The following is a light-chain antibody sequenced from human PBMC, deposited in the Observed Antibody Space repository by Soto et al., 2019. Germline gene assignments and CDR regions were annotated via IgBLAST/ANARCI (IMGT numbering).Light chain of an antibody. J-gene: IGKJ4*01. CDR3: QQYGSSPRT. CDR2: DAS. V-gene: IGKV3-20*01. CDR1: QSVSSSY. Sequence: EIVLTQSPGTLSLSPGERATLSCRASQSVSSSYLAWYQQKPGQAPRFLIYDASSRATGIPDTFSGSGSGTDFTLTISRLEPEDFAVYYCQQYGSSPRTFGGGTKVEIK.